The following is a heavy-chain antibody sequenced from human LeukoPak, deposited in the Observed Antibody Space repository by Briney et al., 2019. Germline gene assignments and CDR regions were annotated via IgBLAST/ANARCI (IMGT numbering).Heavy chain of an antibody. CDR1: GGSISSGGYY. D-gene: IGHD2-2*01. J-gene: IGHJ4*02. Sequence: SETLSLTCTVSGGSISSGGYYWTWIRQHPGKGLEWIGYVYYSGSTYHNPSLKSRVTISVDTSENQFSLKLSSVTAADTAVYYCARTYCSSISCYHYFDYWGQGTLVTVSS. CDR3: ARTYCSSISCYHYFDY. CDR2: VYYSGST. V-gene: IGHV4-31*03.